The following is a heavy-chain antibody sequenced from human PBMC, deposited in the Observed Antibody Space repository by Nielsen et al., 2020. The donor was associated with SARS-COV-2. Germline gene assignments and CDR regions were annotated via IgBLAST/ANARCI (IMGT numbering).Heavy chain of an antibody. CDR1: GLDFSDYW. J-gene: IGHJ4*02. D-gene: IGHD3-22*01. CDR2: INADGTKT. Sequence: GGSLRLSCAASGLDFSDYWIHWVRRGPGGGLEWVSRINADGTKTTYADSVKGRFTISRDNAKNTLYLQMNSLRAEDTAVYYCARLWDDGYYFDTGPYDYWGQGTLVTVSS. V-gene: IGHV3-74*03. CDR3: ARLWDDGYYFDTGPYDY.